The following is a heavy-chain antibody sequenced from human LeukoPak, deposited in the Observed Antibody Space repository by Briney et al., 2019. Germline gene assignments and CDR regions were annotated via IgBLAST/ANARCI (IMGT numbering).Heavy chain of an antibody. CDR1: GFTFSSYS. CDR2: ISSGSSTI. V-gene: IGHV3-48*01. CDR3: ARDWTFTRFSGSHPCAFDV. J-gene: IGHJ3*01. D-gene: IGHD3-10*01. Sequence: GGSLRLSRAASGFTFSSYSMNWVRQAPGKGLEWVSYISSGSSTIYYADSVKGRFTISRDNSKNTLYLQMNSLRAEDTAVYYCARDWTFTRFSGSHPCAFDVWGQGTMVTVSS.